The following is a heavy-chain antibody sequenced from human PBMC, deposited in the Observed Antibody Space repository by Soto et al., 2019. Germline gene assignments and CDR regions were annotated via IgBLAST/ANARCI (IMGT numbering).Heavy chain of an antibody. CDR1: GFTFDDYA. D-gene: IGHD1-26*01. V-gene: IGHV3-9*01. J-gene: IGHJ4*02. CDR3: AKSPRWGRYYFDY. CDR2: ISWNSGSI. Sequence: GGSLRLSCAASGFTFDDYAMHWVRQAPGKGLEWVSGISWNSGSIGYADSVKGRFTISRDNAKNSLYLQMNSLRAEDTALYYCAKSPRWGRYYFDYWGQGTLVTVSS.